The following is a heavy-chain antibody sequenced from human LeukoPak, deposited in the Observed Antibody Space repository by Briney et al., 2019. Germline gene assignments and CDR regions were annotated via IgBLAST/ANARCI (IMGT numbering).Heavy chain of an antibody. V-gene: IGHV3-7*01. J-gene: IGHJ4*02. Sequence: GGSLRLSCAASGFTFSSYSMNWVRQAPGKGLEWVANIKQDGSEKYYVDSVKGRFTISRDNAKNSLYLQMNSLRAEDTAVYYCASFHCSGGSCYLDYWGQGTLVTVSS. D-gene: IGHD2-15*01. CDR3: ASFHCSGGSCYLDY. CDR1: GFTFSSYS. CDR2: IKQDGSEK.